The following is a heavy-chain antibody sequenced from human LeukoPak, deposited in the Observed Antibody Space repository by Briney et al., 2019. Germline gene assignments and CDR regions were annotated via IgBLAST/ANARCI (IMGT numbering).Heavy chain of an antibody. J-gene: IGHJ6*03. CDR3: ARGGIAAADAFYYYYYMDV. V-gene: IGHV1-8*01. Sequence: ASVEVSCKASGYTFTSYDINWVRQATGQGLEWMGWMNPNSGNTGYAQKFQGRVTMTRNTSISTAYMELSSLRSEDTAVYYCARGGIAAADAFYYYYYMDVWGKGTTVTVSS. CDR2: MNPNSGNT. CDR1: GYTFTSYD. D-gene: IGHD6-13*01.